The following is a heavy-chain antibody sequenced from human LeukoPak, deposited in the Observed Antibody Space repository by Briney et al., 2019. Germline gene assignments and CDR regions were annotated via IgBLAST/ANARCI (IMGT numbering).Heavy chain of an antibody. CDR2: IYYSGTT. Sequence: SETLSLTCTVSGYSISSGHYWGWVRQPPGKGVEWIASIYYSGTTYYKPSLKSRLTISLDASNNQFSLKLSSVTAADTAVYYCAREDDYDAWNEFSSRDYWGQGLLVTVSS. CDR1: GYSISSGHY. CDR3: AREDDYDAWNEFSSRDY. J-gene: IGHJ4*02. D-gene: IGHD3-3*01. V-gene: IGHV4-38-2*02.